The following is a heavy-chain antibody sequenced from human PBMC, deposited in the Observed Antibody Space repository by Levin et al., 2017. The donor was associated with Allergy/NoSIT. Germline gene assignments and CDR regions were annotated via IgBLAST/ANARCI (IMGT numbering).Heavy chain of an antibody. V-gene: IGHV3-69-1*02. D-gene: IGHD7-27*01. Sequence: GESLKISCAASGFTFSDYAMNWIRQAPGKGLEWISYVTSRSTLYYADSVKGRFTISRDNAMTSLYLQMNSLRAEDTAVYYCAKGGWGTVLDFWGQGTLVTVSS. CDR2: VTSRSTL. CDR3: AKGGWGTVLDF. J-gene: IGHJ4*02. CDR1: GFTFSDYA.